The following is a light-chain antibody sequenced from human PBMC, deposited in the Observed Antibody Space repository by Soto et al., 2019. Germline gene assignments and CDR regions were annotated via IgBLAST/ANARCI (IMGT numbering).Light chain of an antibody. CDR2: DST. J-gene: IGKJ5*01. Sequence: VFTQTPATLSLSPGERATLSCRASQSIHTSVAWYQQKPGQPPRLVVYDSTLRANGVPDRFGGSRSGTEFTLTINNLEPEDFAVYYCQQRNVWPPITFGQGTRLEIK. V-gene: IGKV3-11*01. CDR1: QSIHTS. CDR3: QQRNVWPPIT.